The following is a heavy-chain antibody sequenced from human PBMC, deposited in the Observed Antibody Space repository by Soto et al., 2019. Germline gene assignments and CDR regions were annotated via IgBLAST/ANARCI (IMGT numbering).Heavy chain of an antibody. CDR1: GGSISSSSYY. CDR2: IYYSGST. CDR3: ATAMGESDYYYGMDV. V-gene: IGHV4-39*01. Sequence: QLQLQESGPGLVKPSETLSLTCTVSGGSISSSSYYWGWIRQPPGKGLEWIGSIYYSGSTYYNPSLKSRVTISVDTSKNQFSLKLSSVTAADTAVYYCATAMGESDYYYGMDVWGQGTTVTVSS. J-gene: IGHJ6*02. D-gene: IGHD5-18*01.